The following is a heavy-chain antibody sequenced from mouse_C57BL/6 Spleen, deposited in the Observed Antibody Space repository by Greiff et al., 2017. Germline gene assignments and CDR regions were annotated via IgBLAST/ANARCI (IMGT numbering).Heavy chain of an antibody. CDR3: TTGLSDLMDY. CDR2: IDPEDGDT. Sequence: EVQLQQSAAELVRPGASVKLSCTASGFNIKDYYMHWVKQRPEQGLEWIGRIDPEDGDTESAPKFQGKATMTADTSSNTAYLQLSSLTSEDTAVYYCTTGLSDLMDYWGQGTSVTVSS. D-gene: IGHD1-1*01. CDR1: GFNIKDYY. J-gene: IGHJ4*01. V-gene: IGHV14-1*01.